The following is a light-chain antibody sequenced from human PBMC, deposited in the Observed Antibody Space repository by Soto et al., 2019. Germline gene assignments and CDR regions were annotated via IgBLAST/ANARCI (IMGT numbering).Light chain of an antibody. J-gene: IGLJ1*01. CDR2: GVT. V-gene: IGLV2-14*01. CDR3: SSYTSGSFHHV. CDR1: SSDVGAYYS. Sequence: QSALAQPASVSGSPGQSITISCSGTSSDVGAYYSVSWYQHHPGKAPKLIIYGVTNRPSGVSNRFSGSKSGNTASLTISGPQAEDEADYHCSSYTSGSFHHVFGTGTNVTDL.